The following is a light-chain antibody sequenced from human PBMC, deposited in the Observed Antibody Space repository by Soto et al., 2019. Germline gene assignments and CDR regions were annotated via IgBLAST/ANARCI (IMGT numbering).Light chain of an antibody. Sequence: DIQMTQSPSSVSASVGERLTITCRASRDISNSLAWYQQTPGKAPKLLLRGASSLHRGVPSRFSGGGARTEFTLTISSLQPEDFATYYCQQTSAFPRTFGQGTKVDVK. CDR2: GAS. J-gene: IGKJ1*01. CDR3: QQTSAFPRT. V-gene: IGKV1-12*01. CDR1: RDISNS.